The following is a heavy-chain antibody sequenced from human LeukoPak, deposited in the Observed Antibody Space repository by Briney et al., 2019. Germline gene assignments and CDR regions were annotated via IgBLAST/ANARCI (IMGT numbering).Heavy chain of an antibody. V-gene: IGHV3-30*18. J-gene: IGHJ4*02. Sequence: AGGSLRLSCAASGFTFSSYGMHWVRQAPGKGLEWVAVISYDGSNKYYADSVKGRFTISRDNSKNTLYLQMNSLRAEDTAVYYCAKIFPPFGDSSGIDYWGQGTPVTVSS. CDR2: ISYDGSNK. D-gene: IGHD3-22*01. CDR3: AKIFPPFGDSSGIDY. CDR1: GFTFSSYG.